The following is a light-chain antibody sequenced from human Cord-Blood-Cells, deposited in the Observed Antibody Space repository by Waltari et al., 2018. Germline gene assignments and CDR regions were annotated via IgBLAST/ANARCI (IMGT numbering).Light chain of an antibody. Sequence: DIQMTQYPSSLSASVGHSVTITCRASQSISSYLNWYQQKPGKAPKLLLYAASSLQSGVPSRFSGSGSGTDFTLTISSLQPEDFATYYCQQSYSTPYTFGQGTKLEIK. CDR2: AAS. V-gene: IGKV1-39*01. J-gene: IGKJ2*01. CDR1: QSISSY. CDR3: QQSYSTPYT.